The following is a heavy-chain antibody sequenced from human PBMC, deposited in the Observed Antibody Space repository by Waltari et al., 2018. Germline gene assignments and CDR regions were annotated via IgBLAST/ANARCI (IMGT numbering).Heavy chain of an antibody. CDR2: ISSSSSYI. CDR3: ARDPPRSDFWSGYYEHYYYYGMDV. D-gene: IGHD3-3*01. Sequence: EVQLVESGGGLVKPGGSLRLSCAASGFTFSSYSMNWVRQAPGKGLEWVSSISSSSSYIYYADSVKGRFTISRDNAKNSLYLQMNSLRAEDTAVYYCARDPPRSDFWSGYYEHYYYYGMDVWGQGTTVTVSS. V-gene: IGHV3-21*01. J-gene: IGHJ6*02. CDR1: GFTFSSYS.